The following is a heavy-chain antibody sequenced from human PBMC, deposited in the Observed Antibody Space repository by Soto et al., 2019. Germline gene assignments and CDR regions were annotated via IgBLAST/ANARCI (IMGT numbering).Heavy chain of an antibody. D-gene: IGHD2-21*02. V-gene: IGHV4-30-4*01. Sequence: SVTLSLTCTFSGASIGITDYYWIWIRQAPGKGLEWIGYVYYTGSTYYNPSLMSRLTISVDTSKNQFSLKLTSVTAAETAVYYCVRTARQGAVAPHWFDRWGQGTQVTVSS. CDR3: VRTARQGAVAPHWFDR. CDR2: VYYTGST. J-gene: IGHJ5*02. CDR1: GASIGITDYY.